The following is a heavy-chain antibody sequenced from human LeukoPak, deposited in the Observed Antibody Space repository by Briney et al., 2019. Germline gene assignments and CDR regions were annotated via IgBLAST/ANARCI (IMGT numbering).Heavy chain of an antibody. V-gene: IGHV3-21*01. D-gene: IGHD6-6*01. CDR2: ISSSSSYI. CDR1: GFTFSSYS. CDR3: ARDPGSSSSSDFDY. Sequence: GGSLRLSCAASGFTFSSYSMNWVRQAPGKGLEWVSSISSSSSYIYYADSVKGRFTISRDNAKNSLYLQMNSLRAEDTAVYYCARDPGSSSSSDFDYWGQGTLVTVSS. J-gene: IGHJ4*02.